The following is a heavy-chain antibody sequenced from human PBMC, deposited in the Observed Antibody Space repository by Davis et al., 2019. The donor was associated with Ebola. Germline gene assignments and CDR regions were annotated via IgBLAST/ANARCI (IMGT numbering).Heavy chain of an antibody. CDR2: ISAYNGDT. D-gene: IGHD3-10*01. J-gene: IGHJ3*02. CDR3: ARDDTYYYGSGSYPFYHDAFDI. Sequence: ASVKVSCKASGYTFTSYGISWVRQAPGQGLEWMGWISAYNGDTNYAQKLQGRVTMTTDTSTRTAYMELRSLRSDDTAVYYCARDDTYYYGSGSYPFYHDAFDIWGQGTMVTVSS. CDR1: GYTFTSYG. V-gene: IGHV1-18*01.